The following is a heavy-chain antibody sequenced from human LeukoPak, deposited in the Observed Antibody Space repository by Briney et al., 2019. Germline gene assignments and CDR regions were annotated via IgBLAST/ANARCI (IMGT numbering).Heavy chain of an antibody. CDR3: ARGRAFTRGPTYSGMDV. CDR1: GYTFTSYG. D-gene: IGHD3-3*02. CDR2: ISAYNGNT. J-gene: IGHJ6*04. V-gene: IGHV1-18*04. Sequence: EASVKVSCMASGYTFTSYGISWVRQAPGQGLEWMGWISAYNGNTNYAQKLQGRVTMTTDTSTSTAYMELRRLSCDDAAVYSCARGRAFTRGPTYSGMDVCGKGTTVTVSS.